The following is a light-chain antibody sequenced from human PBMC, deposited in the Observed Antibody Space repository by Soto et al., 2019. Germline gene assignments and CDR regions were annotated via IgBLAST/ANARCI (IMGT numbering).Light chain of an antibody. CDR3: QQYDTYPWT. CDR2: KAS. V-gene: IGKV1-5*03. Sequence: DIPMTQSPSTLSASVRDRVTITCRASQSFTSWLAWYQQKPGKAPKLLIYKASTLESGVPSRFSGSGSGTEFTLTISSLQPDDFATYYCQQYDTYPWTFGQGTKVEIK. J-gene: IGKJ1*01. CDR1: QSFTSW.